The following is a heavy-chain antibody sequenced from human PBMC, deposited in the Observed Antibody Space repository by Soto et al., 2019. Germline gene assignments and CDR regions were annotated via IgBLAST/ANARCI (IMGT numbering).Heavy chain of an antibody. D-gene: IGHD3-16*01. J-gene: IGHJ6*02. Sequence: GGSLRLSCAASGFTFSSYGMHWVRQAPGKGLEWVAVISYDGSNKYYADSVKGRFTISRDNSKNTLYLQMNSLRAEDTAVYYCAKSAFWDYYGMDVWGQGTTVTVSS. CDR3: AKSAFWDYYGMDV. CDR1: GFTFSSYG. V-gene: IGHV3-30*18. CDR2: ISYDGSNK.